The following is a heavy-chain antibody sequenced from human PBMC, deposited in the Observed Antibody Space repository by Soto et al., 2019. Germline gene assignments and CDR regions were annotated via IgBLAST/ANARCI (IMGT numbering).Heavy chain of an antibody. CDR2: IWGSGGRT. Sequence: GGSLRLSCAASGFTFSSYAMSWVRQAPGKGLEWVAGIWGSGGRTFYADSEKGQFTISRDNSKNILYLEMNTLRAEDTAVYYCAKDAGVGYCSSTHCYWVDYWGQGTLVTVSS. D-gene: IGHD2-2*03. J-gene: IGHJ4*02. CDR1: GFTFSSYA. V-gene: IGHV3-23*01. CDR3: AKDAGVGYCSSTHCYWVDY.